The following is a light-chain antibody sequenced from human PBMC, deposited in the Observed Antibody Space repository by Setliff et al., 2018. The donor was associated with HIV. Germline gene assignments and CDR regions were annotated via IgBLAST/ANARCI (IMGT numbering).Light chain of an antibody. CDR3: QSYDSSLSAV. V-gene: IGLV1-51*01. CDR1: SSNIGNNY. CDR2: DNN. Sequence: QSVLTQPPSVSAAPGQKVTISCSGSSSNIGNNYVSWYQQLPGSAPKLLIYDNNERPLGIPDRFSGSKSGTSASLAITGLQAEDEADYYCQSYDSSLSAVFGTGTKVTVL. J-gene: IGLJ1*01.